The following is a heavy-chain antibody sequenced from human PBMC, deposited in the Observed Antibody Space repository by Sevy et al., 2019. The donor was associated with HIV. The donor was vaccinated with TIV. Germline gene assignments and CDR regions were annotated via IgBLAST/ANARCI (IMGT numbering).Heavy chain of an antibody. CDR3: AKLPDHYYDSSGALLSFDY. J-gene: IGHJ4*02. V-gene: IGHV3-30*18. CDR1: GFTFSSYD. CDR2: MSYDGSSQ. D-gene: IGHD3-22*01. Sequence: GGSLRLSCVVSGFTFSSYDIHWVRQAPGKGLEWVAVMSYDGSSQYYAESLKGRFTISRDNSKNTLYLQMNSLSPEDTAVYYCAKLPDHYYDSSGALLSFDYWGQGTLVTVSS.